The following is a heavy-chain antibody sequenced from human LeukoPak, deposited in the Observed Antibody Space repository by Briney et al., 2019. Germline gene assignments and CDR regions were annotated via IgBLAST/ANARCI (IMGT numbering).Heavy chain of an antibody. Sequence: PSETLSLTCTVSGGSISSYYWSWIRQPPGKGLEWIGYIYYSGSTNYNPSRKSRVTISLDTSKNQNSLKLSSVTAADTAVYYCARHTTVVPPHYFDYWGQGTLVTVSS. V-gene: IGHV4-59*08. CDR3: ARHTTVVPPHYFDY. J-gene: IGHJ4*02. D-gene: IGHD4-23*01. CDR2: IYYSGST. CDR1: GGSISSYY.